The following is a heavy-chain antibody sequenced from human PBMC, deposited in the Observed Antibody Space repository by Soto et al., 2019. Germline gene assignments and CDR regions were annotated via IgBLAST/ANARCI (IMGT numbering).Heavy chain of an antibody. J-gene: IGHJ6*02. V-gene: IGHV3-15*07. CDR2: IKSKAGAETT. CDR1: GFTFSNAW. CDR3: TTGGNIIPMVYAHGDYGMDV. Sequence: EVQLVESGGGLVKPGGSLRLSCTASGFTFSNAWMNWVRQAPGKGLEWVGRIKSKAGAETTDYGEFVKGRFTISRDDSKNTLHLEMNSLRAEDTAVYYCTTGGNIIPMVYAHGDYGMDVWGQGTTVTVSS. D-gene: IGHD2-8*01.